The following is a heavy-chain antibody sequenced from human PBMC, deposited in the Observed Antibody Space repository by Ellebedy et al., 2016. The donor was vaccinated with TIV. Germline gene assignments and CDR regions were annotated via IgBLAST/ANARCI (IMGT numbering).Heavy chain of an antibody. CDR1: EFTFNNHW. CDR2: IKQDGSEK. V-gene: IGHV3-7*03. D-gene: IGHD3-3*01. J-gene: IGHJ4*02. CDR3: ARDRFATLY. Sequence: GESLKISCVASEFTFNNHWMSWVRQAPGKGLEWVANIKQDGSEKNYGDSVKGRFTISRDNAENSLYLQMNSLRDEDTAVYYCARDRFATLYWGQGTLVTVSS.